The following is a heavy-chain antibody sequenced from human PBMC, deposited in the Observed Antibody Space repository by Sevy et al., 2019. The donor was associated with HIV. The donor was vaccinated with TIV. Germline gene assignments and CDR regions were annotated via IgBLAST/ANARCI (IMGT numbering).Heavy chain of an antibody. V-gene: IGHV1-24*01. CDR3: ATILTDSSGYYYDAFDI. CDR2: FDPEDGET. D-gene: IGHD3-22*01. Sequence: GESLKISCKVSGYTLTELSMHWVRQAPGKGLEWMGGFDPEDGETIYPQKFQGRVTMTEDTSTDTAYMELSSLRSEDTAVYYCATILTDSSGYYYDAFDIWGQGTMVTVSS. J-gene: IGHJ3*02. CDR1: GYTLTELS.